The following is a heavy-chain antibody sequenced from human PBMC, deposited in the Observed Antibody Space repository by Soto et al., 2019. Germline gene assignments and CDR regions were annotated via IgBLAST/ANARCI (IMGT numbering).Heavy chain of an antibody. D-gene: IGHD2-2*01. CDR3: ARGPV. CDR1: GFTFSTNW. CDR2: INQDGSGT. Sequence: EVQLVESGGDLVQPGGSLRLSCAASGFTFSTNWMSWVRQAPGKGLEWVANINQDGSGTYYVDSVKGRFTISRDNAKSSLYLQMNSLRAEDTAVYYCARGPVWGQGTLVTVSS. J-gene: IGHJ4*02. V-gene: IGHV3-7*01.